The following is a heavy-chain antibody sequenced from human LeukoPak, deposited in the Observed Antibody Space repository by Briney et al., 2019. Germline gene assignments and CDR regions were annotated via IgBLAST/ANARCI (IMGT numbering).Heavy chain of an antibody. J-gene: IGHJ6*04. D-gene: IGHD2-21*02. CDR1: GFTFSSYE. CDR3: ARETPYCGGDCYPPFYYGMGV. V-gene: IGHV3-48*03. CDR2: ISSSGSTI. Sequence: GGSLRLSCAASGFTFSSYEMNWVRQAPGKGLEWVSYISSSGSTIYYADSVKGRFTISRDNAKNSLYLQMNSLRAEDTAVYYCARETPYCGGDCYPPFYYGMGVWGKGTTVTVSS.